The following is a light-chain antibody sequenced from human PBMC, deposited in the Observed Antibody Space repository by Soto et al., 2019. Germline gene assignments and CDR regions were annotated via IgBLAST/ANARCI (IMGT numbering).Light chain of an antibody. CDR3: QQSNSSPLT. J-gene: IGKJ4*01. CDR1: QSIGAS. V-gene: IGKV1-5*03. Sequence: DIQMTQSPSTLYASVGDRVTITCRASQSIGASLAWFQQKPGEAPNLLIYKASSLDSGVPSRFSGSGSGTEFTLTISTLQPDDLATYYCQQSNSSPLTFGGGTKVEIK. CDR2: KAS.